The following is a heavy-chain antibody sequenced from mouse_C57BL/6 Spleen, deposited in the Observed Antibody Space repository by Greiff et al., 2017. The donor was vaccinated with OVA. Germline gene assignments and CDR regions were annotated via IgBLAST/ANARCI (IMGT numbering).Heavy chain of an antibody. V-gene: IGHV1-15*01. D-gene: IGHD2-10*02. Sequence: QVQLKESGAELVRPGASVTLSCKASGYTFTDYEMHWVKQTPVHGLEWIGAIDPETGGTAYNQKFKGKAILTADKSSSTAYMELRSLTSEDSAVYYCTRSLYGNNAMDYWGQGTSVTVSS. CDR3: TRSLYGNNAMDY. CDR2: IDPETGGT. J-gene: IGHJ4*01. CDR1: GYTFTDYE.